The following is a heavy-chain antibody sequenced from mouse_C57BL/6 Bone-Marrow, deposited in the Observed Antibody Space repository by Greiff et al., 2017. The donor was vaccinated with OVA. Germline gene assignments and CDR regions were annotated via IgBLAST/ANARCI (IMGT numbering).Heavy chain of an antibody. Sequence: QVQLQQPGAELVRPGTSVKLSCKASGYTFTSYWMHWVKQRPGQGLEWIGVIDPSDSYTNYNQKFKGKATLTVDTSSSTAYMQLSSLTSEDSAVYYGARGAYYSRYAMDYWGQGTSVTVSS. V-gene: IGHV1-59*01. J-gene: IGHJ4*01. CDR1: GYTFTSYW. CDR2: IDPSDSYT. D-gene: IGHD2-12*01. CDR3: ARGAYYSRYAMDY.